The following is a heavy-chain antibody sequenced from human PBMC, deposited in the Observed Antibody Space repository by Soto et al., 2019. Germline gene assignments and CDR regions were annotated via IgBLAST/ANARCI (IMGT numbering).Heavy chain of an antibody. CDR1: GFTFRSYV. CDR3: ARWGTMGGWEV. J-gene: IGHJ4*02. CDR2: TSYDGSNN. Sequence: QVQLVESGGGVVQPGTSLRLSCVGSGFTFRSYVIHWVRQAPGKGLEWVALTSYDGSNNFYGDSLKGRFTISRENSRNTLEPQMDSLRPEDEPLYYWARWGTMGGWEVWGQGPVVSVSS. V-gene: IGHV3-33*05. D-gene: IGHD3-16*01.